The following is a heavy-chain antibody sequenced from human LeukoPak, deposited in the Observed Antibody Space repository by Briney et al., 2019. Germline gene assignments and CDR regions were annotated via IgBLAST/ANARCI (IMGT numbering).Heavy chain of an antibody. CDR3: VRDLGGRSGH. Sequence: GGSLRLSCAASGFTFSSYGMHWVRQAPGKGLEWVAVISYDGSNKYYADSVKGRFTISRDNSKNTLYLQMNSLRAEDTAVYYCVRDLGGRSGHWGQGTLVTVSS. CDR2: ISYDGSNK. V-gene: IGHV3-30*03. D-gene: IGHD1-26*01. J-gene: IGHJ4*02. CDR1: GFTFSSYG.